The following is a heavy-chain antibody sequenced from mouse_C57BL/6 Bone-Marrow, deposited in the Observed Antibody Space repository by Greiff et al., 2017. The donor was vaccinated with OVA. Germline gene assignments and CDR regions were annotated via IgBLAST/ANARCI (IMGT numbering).Heavy chain of an antibody. CDR1: GFTFSDAW. D-gene: IGHD2-3*01. CDR3: TRYDGYYVRFAY. J-gene: IGHJ3*01. V-gene: IGHV6-6*01. Sequence: EVKVEESGGGLVQPGGSMKLSCAASGFTFSDAWMDWVRQSPEKGLEWVAEIRNKANNHATYYAESVKGRFTISRDDSKSSVYLQMNSLRAEDTGIYYCTRYDGYYVRFAYWGQGTLVTVSA. CDR2: IRNKANNHAT.